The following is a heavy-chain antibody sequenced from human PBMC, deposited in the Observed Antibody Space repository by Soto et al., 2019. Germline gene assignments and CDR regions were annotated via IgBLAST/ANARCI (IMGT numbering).Heavy chain of an antibody. J-gene: IGHJ4*02. CDR1: GFTFSSYA. D-gene: IGHD1-26*01. V-gene: IGHV3-23*01. CDR2: ISGSGGST. Sequence: EVQLLESGGGLVQPGGSLRLSCAASGFTFSSYAMRWVRQAPVKGLEWVSAISGSGGSTYYADSVKGRFTISRDNSKIMLYLQMNRLRAEDPAVYCCARRGSGSHYDYWGQGTLVTVSS. CDR3: ARRGSGSHYDY.